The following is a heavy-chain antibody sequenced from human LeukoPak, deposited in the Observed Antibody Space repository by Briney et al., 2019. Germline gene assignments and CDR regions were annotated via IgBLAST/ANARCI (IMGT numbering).Heavy chain of an antibody. CDR1: GYTFSNYD. Sequence: ASVKVSCKASGYTFSNYDINWVRQAYGQGLEWMGWMNPNSANTGHAQKFQGRVTMTTNTSINTAYMELSGLRSEDTALYYCARGGTRYCASTSCSDYYYYGVDVWGQGTTVTVSS. V-gene: IGHV1-8*01. J-gene: IGHJ6*02. CDR2: MNPNSANT. D-gene: IGHD2-2*01. CDR3: ARGGTRYCASTSCSDYYYYGVDV.